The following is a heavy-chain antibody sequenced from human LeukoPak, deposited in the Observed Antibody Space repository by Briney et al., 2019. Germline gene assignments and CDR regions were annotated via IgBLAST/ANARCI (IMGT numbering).Heavy chain of an antibody. Sequence: PGGSLRLSCAASGFTFSSYAMHWVRQAPGKGLEWVAVISYDGSNKYYADSVKGRFTISRDNSKNTLYLQMNSLRAEDTAVYYCARVSGWYGIDYWGQGTLVTVSS. CDR1: GFTFSSYA. CDR2: ISYDGSNK. D-gene: IGHD6-19*01. CDR3: ARVSGWYGIDY. V-gene: IGHV3-30-3*01. J-gene: IGHJ4*02.